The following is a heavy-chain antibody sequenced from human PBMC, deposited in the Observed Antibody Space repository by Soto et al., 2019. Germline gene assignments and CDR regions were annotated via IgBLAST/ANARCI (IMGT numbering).Heavy chain of an antibody. CDR2: INPIGGTT. CDR3: VRLSGHFDF. J-gene: IGHJ4*02. D-gene: IGHD6-19*01. CDR1: GYTFTSYY. V-gene: IGHV1-46*01. Sequence: ASXKVSCKASGYTFTSYYMHWVRQTPGQGLEWMGIINPIGGTTNYAQKFQGRVTMTRDTSTSTVYMELSSLRSEDTAVYYCVRLSGHFDFWGQGSLVTVSS.